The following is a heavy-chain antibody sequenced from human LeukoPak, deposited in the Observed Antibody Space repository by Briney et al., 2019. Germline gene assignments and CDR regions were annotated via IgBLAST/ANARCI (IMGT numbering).Heavy chain of an antibody. CDR3: AKDQVISGSEASDI. Sequence: GGSLRLSCVVSGFTFKTYSMNWVRQAPGKGLEWVSSISSGGTYVDYADSVKGRFTISRDNSWNTLYLQMSSLRAEDTAVYYCAKDQVISGSEASDIWGQGTMVTVSS. V-gene: IGHV3-21*04. CDR1: GFTFKTYS. CDR2: ISSGGTYV. J-gene: IGHJ3*02. D-gene: IGHD2-21*01.